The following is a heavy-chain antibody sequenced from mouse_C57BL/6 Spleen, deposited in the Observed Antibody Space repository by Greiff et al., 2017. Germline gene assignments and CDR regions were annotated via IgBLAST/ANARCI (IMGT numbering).Heavy chain of an antibody. CDR1: GYTFTSYT. D-gene: IGHD2-4*01. CDR3: ARDYDVEGYFDY. J-gene: IGHJ2*01. Sequence: QVQLQQSGAELARPGASVKMSCKASGYTFTSYTMHWVKQRPGQGLEWIGYINPSSGYTKYNQKFNDKATLTADKSSSTAYMQLSSLTSEDSAVYYGARDYDVEGYFDYWGQGTTLTVSS. V-gene: IGHV1-4*01. CDR2: INPSSGYT.